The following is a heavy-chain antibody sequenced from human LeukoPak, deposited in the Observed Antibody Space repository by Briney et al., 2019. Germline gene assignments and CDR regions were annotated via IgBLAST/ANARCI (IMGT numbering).Heavy chain of an antibody. CDR1: GGSISSGDYY. CDR2: ICHSGST. Sequence: SQTLSLTCTVSGGSISSGDYYWTWIRQPPGKGLEWIGYICHSGSTHHNSSLKSRLTISVDTSKNQFSLKLSSVTAADTAVYYCARGLRGIMIRGAITDLNWFDAWGQGTLVIVSS. D-gene: IGHD3-10*01. J-gene: IGHJ5*02. V-gene: IGHV4-30-4*01. CDR3: ARGLRGIMIRGAITDLNWFDA.